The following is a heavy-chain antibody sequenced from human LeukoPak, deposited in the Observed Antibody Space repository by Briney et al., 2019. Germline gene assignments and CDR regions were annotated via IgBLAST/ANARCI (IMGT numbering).Heavy chain of an antibody. CDR2: INPNSGGT. D-gene: IGHD1-20*01. J-gene: IGHJ4*02. CDR3: ARDTSPGITGTY. Sequence: ASVKVSCKASGYTFTGYYMHWVRQAPGQGLEWMGWINPNSGGTNYAQKFQGRVTMTRDTSISTAYMELSRLISDDTAMYYCARDTSPGITGTYWGQGTLVTVSS. V-gene: IGHV1-2*02. CDR1: GYTFTGYY.